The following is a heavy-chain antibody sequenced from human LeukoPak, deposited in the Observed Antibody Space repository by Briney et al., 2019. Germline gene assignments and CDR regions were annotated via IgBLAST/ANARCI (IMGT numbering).Heavy chain of an antibody. Sequence: GASVKVSCKASGYTFTSCGISWVRQAPGQGLEWMGWISAYNGNTNYAQKLQGRVTMTTDTSTSTAYMELRSLRSDDTAVYYCARVGYDILTGYYPSDYWGQGTLVTVSS. CDR3: ARVGYDILTGYYPSDY. CDR2: ISAYNGNT. V-gene: IGHV1-18*01. D-gene: IGHD3-9*01. CDR1: GYTFTSCG. J-gene: IGHJ4*02.